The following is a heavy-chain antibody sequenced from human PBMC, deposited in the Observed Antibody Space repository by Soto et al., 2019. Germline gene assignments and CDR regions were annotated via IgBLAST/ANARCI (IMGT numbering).Heavy chain of an antibody. D-gene: IGHD3-22*01. CDR1: GFTFSSYG. J-gene: IGHJ4*02. CDR2: ISYDGSNK. V-gene: IGHV3-30*18. CDR3: AKTTLPQYYYDSSGEFDY. Sequence: PGGSLRLSCAASGFTFSSYGMHWVRQAPGKGLEWVAVISYDGSNKYYADSVKGRFTISRDNSKNTLYLQMNSLRAEDTAVYYCAKTTLPQYYYDSSGEFDYWGQGTLVTVSS.